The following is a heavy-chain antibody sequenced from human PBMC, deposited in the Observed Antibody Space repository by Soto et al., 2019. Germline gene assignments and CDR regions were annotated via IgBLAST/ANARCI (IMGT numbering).Heavy chain of an antibody. Sequence: PSVKVSCKASGYTFTSYGISWVRQAPGQGLEWMGWISAYNGNTNYAQKLQGRVTMTTDTSTSTAYMELRSLRSDDTAVYYCARDLELDYYGSGSYLFDYYYYGMDVWGQGTTVTVS. J-gene: IGHJ6*02. CDR1: GYTFTSYG. D-gene: IGHD3-10*01. CDR2: ISAYNGNT. CDR3: ARDLELDYYGSGSYLFDYYYYGMDV. V-gene: IGHV1-18*01.